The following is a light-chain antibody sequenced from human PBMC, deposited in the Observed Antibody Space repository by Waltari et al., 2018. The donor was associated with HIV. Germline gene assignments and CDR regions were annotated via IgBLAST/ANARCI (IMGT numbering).Light chain of an antibody. CDR2: SKS. CDR1: RSNIGSHP. CDR3: GAWDDSLKGFM. V-gene: IGLV1-44*01. J-gene: IGLJ3*02. Sequence: QSVLTQPPSAAGAPGQRVTISCYGSRSNIGSHPVRWNQHLPGTAPTLLISSKSQRPSGVPDRFSGAKSGSSPSLAMSGLQSEDESQYFCGAWDDSLKGFMFGGGTQLTVL.